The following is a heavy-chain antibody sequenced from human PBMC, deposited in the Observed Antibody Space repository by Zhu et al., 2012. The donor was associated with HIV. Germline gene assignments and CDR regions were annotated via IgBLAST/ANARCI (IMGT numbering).Heavy chain of an antibody. CDR1: GGSIYYNY. D-gene: IGHD6-19*01. Sequence: QVQLQASGPRLVKPSETLSLTCNVSGGSIYYNYWGWIRQPPGKGLEWIASIYYNGGANYNPSPRSRVTMSVDTSKNQFSLNLHSVTAADTAVYYCAKAPGEPVDGAPHNWFDPWGQGTLVTVSS. J-gene: IGHJ5*02. CDR3: AKAPGEPVDGAPHNWFDP. CDR2: IYYNGGA. V-gene: IGHV4-59*01.